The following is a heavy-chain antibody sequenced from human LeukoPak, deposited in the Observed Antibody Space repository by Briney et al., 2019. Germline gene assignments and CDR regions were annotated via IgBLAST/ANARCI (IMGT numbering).Heavy chain of an antibody. Sequence: PGGSLRLSCAVSGFTFSNYWMHWVRQGPGEGLAWVSRITNDGSATGYADSVKGRFTISRDNAKNTLYLHMDSLSPEDTAVYYCARDASLGYFDLWGRGTLVTVSS. CDR1: GFTFSNYW. D-gene: IGHD2-15*01. CDR2: ITNDGSAT. V-gene: IGHV3-74*01. CDR3: ARDASLGYFDL. J-gene: IGHJ2*01.